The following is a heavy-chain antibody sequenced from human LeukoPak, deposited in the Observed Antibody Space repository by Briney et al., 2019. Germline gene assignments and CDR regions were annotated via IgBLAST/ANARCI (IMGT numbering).Heavy chain of an antibody. Sequence: SETLSLTCAVYGGSFSGYYWSWIRQPPGKGLEWIGEINHSGSTNYNPSLKSRVTISVDTSKNQFSLKLSSVTAADTAVYYCARASIAARRRWFDSWGQGTLVTVSS. CDR2: INHSGST. J-gene: IGHJ5*01. CDR3: ARASIAARRRWFDS. V-gene: IGHV4-34*01. CDR1: GGSFSGYY. D-gene: IGHD6-6*01.